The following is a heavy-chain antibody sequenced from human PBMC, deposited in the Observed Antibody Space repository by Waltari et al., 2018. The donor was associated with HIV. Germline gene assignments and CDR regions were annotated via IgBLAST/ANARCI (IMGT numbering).Heavy chain of an antibody. D-gene: IGHD5-18*01. J-gene: IGHJ4*02. Sequence: QVQRVESGGGVVQPGRSLRLSCAASGFPFKNFAMNWVRQAPGKGLEWVGNIYYDGSKKFYGDSVRGRFTISRDNSKQILYLQMNSLRVEDTALYYCARDYNYAPDYWGQGTLVVVSS. CDR1: GFPFKNFA. CDR3: ARDYNYAPDY. CDR2: IYYDGSKK. V-gene: IGHV3-33*01.